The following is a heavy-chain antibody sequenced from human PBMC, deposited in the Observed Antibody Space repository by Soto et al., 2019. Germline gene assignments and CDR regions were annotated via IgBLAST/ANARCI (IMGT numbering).Heavy chain of an antibody. CDR3: ARGRIFGYSAYDSLGGLDY. V-gene: IGHV1-8*01. CDR1: GYSFTSND. CDR2: MNPNSDNT. Sequence: ASVKVSCKASGYSFTSNDINWVRQATGQGLEWMRWMNPNSDNTGYAQKFQGRLTMTRSTSTNTAYMELNSLTSEDTAVYFCARGRIFGYSAYDSLGGLDYWGQGTPVTVPQ. D-gene: IGHD5-12*01. J-gene: IGHJ4*02.